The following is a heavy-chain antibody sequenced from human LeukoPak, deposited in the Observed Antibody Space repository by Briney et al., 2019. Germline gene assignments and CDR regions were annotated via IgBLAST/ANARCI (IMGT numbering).Heavy chain of an antibody. CDR1: GFTFTSYS. D-gene: IGHD6-6*01. CDR2: ISGGGGST. J-gene: IGHJ4*02. V-gene: IGHV3-23*01. CDR3: AMSSLAARLVALFG. Sequence: GGSLRLSCAASGFTFTSYSMNWVRQAPGKGLEWVSTISGGGGSTYYADSVKGRFTISRDNSKNTLYLQVNSLRSEDTAVYYCAMSSLAARLVALFGWGQGTLVTVSS.